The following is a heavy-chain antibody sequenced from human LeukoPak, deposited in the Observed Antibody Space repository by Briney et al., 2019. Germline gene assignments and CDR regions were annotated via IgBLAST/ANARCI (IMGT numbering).Heavy chain of an antibody. V-gene: IGHV4-59*01. D-gene: IGHD5-18*01. CDR1: GVSISSYY. Sequence: SETLSLTCTVSGVSISSYYWSWIRQPPGKGLEWIGYIYYSGSTNYNPSLKSRVTISVDTSKNQFSLKLSSVTAADTAVYYCARGTAFYYYYGMDVWGQGTTVTVSS. CDR3: ARGTAFYYYYGMDV. CDR2: IYYSGST. J-gene: IGHJ6*02.